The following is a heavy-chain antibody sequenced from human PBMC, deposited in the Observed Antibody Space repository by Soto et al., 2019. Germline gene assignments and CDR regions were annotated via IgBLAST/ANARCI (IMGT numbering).Heavy chain of an antibody. V-gene: IGHV3-23*01. Sequence: GGSLRLSCAASGFTFNNYAMSWVRQAPGKGLEWVSVISGSGGNTFYADSVQGRFTISRDNSKNMVYLQMNSLRAEDTAVYFCAKDFAISTVRGVFDSWGQGTLVTVSS. CDR2: ISGSGGNT. CDR1: GFTFNNYA. D-gene: IGHD3-10*01. J-gene: IGHJ4*02. CDR3: AKDFAISTVRGVFDS.